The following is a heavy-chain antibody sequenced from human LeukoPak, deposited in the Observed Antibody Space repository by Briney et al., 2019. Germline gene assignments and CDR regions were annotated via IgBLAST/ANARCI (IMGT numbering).Heavy chain of an antibody. D-gene: IGHD3-10*01. CDR2: IKSKTDGGTT. Sequence: PGGSLRLSCAASGFTFSNAWMSWVRQAPGKGLEWVGRIKSKTDGGTTDYAAPVKGRFTISRDDSKNTLYLQMNSLKTEDTAVYYCTTEVTMVRGVTPFDYWGQGTLVTVSS. V-gene: IGHV3-15*01. J-gene: IGHJ4*02. CDR3: TTEVTMVRGVTPFDY. CDR1: GFTFSNAW.